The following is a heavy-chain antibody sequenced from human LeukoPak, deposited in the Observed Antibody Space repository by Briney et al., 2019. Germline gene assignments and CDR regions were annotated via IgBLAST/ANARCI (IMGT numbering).Heavy chain of an antibody. CDR1: GGSISSGGYY. CDR3: ARDLGLIADYYYYGMDV. CDR2: IYTSGST. D-gene: IGHD6-13*01. Sequence: PSETLSLTCTVSGGSISSGGYYWSWIRQPAGKGLEWIGRIYTSGSTNYNPSLKSRVTMSVDTSKNQFSLKLSSVTAADTAVYYCARDLGLIADYYYYGMDVWGQGTTVTVSS. V-gene: IGHV4-61*02. J-gene: IGHJ6*02.